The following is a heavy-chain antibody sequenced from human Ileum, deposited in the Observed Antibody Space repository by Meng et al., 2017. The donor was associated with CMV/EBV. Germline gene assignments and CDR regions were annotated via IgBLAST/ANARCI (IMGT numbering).Heavy chain of an antibody. J-gene: IGHJ5*02. CDR3: ARGLNWFDP. CDR2: ISHYGGPT. CDR1: GFRSRAYY. V-gene: IGHV3-11*01. Sequence: CFAHSGFRSRAYYMGGMRQSSGKELEWVSYISHYGGPTYHADSVHRRLPISRDNPSNSRYLHLISLSASDTVVYPSARGLNWFDPWGQGTLVTVSS.